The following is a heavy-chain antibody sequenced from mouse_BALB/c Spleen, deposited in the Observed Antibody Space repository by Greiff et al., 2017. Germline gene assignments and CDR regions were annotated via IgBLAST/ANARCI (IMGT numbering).Heavy chain of an antibody. CDR3: AREISYYDYGDYFDY. J-gene: IGHJ2*01. CDR1: GFTFSSYA. D-gene: IGHD1-2*01. V-gene: IGHV5-6-5*01. CDR2: ISSGGST. Sequence: EVKLVESGGGLVKPGGSLKLSCAASGFTFSSYAMSWVRQTPEKRLEWVASISSGGSTYYPDSVKGRFTISRDNARNILYLQMSSLRSEDTAMYYCAREISYYDYGDYFDYWGQGTTLTVSS.